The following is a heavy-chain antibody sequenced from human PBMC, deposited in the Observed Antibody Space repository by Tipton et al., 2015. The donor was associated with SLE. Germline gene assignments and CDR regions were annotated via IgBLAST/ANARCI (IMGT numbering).Heavy chain of an antibody. CDR2: ISGSGSTI. Sequence: SLRLSCAASGFTFDDYAMNWVRQAPGKGLEWVSYISGSGSTIFYADSVKGRFTISRDNTKNLVYLQMKSLRADDTAVYYCARDVYGYWSDYNQGFDYWGQGTLVTVSS. CDR1: GFTFDDYA. J-gene: IGHJ4*02. CDR3: ARDVYGYWSDYNQGFDY. D-gene: IGHD3-3*01. V-gene: IGHV3-48*03.